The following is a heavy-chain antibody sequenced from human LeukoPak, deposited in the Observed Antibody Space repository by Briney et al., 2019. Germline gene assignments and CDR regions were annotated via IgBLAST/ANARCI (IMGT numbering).Heavy chain of an antibody. V-gene: IGHV3-30*18. Sequence: PGGSLRLSCAASGFTFSSYGMHWVRQAPGKGLEWVAVISYDGSNKYYADSVKGRFTISRDNSKNTLYLQMNSLRAEDTAVYYCAKAGGNSDYFDYWGQGTLVTVSS. CDR1: GFTFSSYG. CDR2: ISYDGSNK. D-gene: IGHD4-23*01. CDR3: AKAGGNSDYFDY. J-gene: IGHJ4*02.